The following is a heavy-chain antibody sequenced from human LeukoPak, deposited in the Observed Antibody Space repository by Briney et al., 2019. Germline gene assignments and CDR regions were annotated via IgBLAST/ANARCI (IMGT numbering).Heavy chain of an antibody. CDR3: ARDLMGIAYRGAFYY. V-gene: IGHV3-23*01. CDR2: ISGSGGNT. Sequence: GGSLRLSCATSGFTFSSYAMSWVRQAPGKGLEWVSSISGSGGNTYYADSVKGRFTISRDYSKNTLYLQMNSLRAEDTAVYYCARDLMGIAYRGAFYYWGQGTLVTVSS. D-gene: IGHD6-13*01. CDR1: GFTFSSYA. J-gene: IGHJ4*02.